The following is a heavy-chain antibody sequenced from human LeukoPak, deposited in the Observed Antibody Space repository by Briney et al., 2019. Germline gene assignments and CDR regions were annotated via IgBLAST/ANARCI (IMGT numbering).Heavy chain of an antibody. Sequence: ASVKVSCKASGYTFTGYYMHWVRQAPGQGLEWMGWINPNSGGTNYAQKFQGRVTMTRDTSISTAYMELSRLRSDDTAVYYCARDFKMIMFGGVIGYWGQGTLVTVSS. J-gene: IGHJ4*02. CDR3: ARDFKMIMFGGVIGY. D-gene: IGHD3-16*02. CDR2: INPNSGGT. CDR1: GYTFTGYY. V-gene: IGHV1-2*02.